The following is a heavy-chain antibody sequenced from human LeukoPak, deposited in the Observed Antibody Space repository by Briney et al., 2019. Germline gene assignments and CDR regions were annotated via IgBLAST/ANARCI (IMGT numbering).Heavy chain of an antibody. J-gene: IGHJ5*02. CDR2: IGSGSSII. D-gene: IGHD4-23*01. CDR1: GFTFSSYS. Sequence: GGSLRLSCAASGFTFSSYSMNWVRQAPGKGLEWVSYIGSGSSIIYYADSVKGRFTISRDNAKNSLYLQMNSLRAEDTAVYYCARDIRYGDYAGWFDPWGQGTLVTVSS. CDR3: ARDIRYGDYAGWFDP. V-gene: IGHV3-48*04.